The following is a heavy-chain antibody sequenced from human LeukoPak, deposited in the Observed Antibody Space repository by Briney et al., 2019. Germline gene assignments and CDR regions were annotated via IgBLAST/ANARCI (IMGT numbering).Heavy chain of an antibody. Sequence: PSETLSLTCTVSGGSISSYYWSWIRQPPGKGLEWIGYIYYSGSTNYNPSLKSRVTISVDTSKNQFSLKLSSVTAADTAVYYCAGTYLLYDRWAPFDPWGQGTLVTVSS. CDR1: GGSISSYY. V-gene: IGHV4-59*08. D-gene: IGHD3-10*01. CDR3: AGTYLLYDRWAPFDP. CDR2: IYYSGST. J-gene: IGHJ5*02.